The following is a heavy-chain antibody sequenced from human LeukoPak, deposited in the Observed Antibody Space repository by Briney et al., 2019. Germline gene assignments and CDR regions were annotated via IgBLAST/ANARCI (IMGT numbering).Heavy chain of an antibody. Sequence: GGSLILSCAASGFTFDDYAMHWVRQAPGQGLEWLSGISWNSGSIGYADSVKGRFTISRDNAKNSLYLQMNSLRAEDTALYYCAKGHGYCSSTSCWGAFDIWGQGTMVTVSS. CDR3: AKGHGYCSSTSCWGAFDI. V-gene: IGHV3-9*01. J-gene: IGHJ3*02. CDR2: ISWNSGSI. CDR1: GFTFDDYA. D-gene: IGHD2-2*01.